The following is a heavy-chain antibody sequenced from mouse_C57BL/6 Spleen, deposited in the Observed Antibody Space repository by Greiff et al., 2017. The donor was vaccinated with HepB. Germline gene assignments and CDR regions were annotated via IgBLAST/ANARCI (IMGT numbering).Heavy chain of an antibody. CDR3: ARRGYYGSSFDY. CDR2: ISSGGSYT. J-gene: IGHJ2*01. Sequence: DVQLQESGGDLVKPGGSLKLSCAASGFTFSSYGMSWVRQTPDKRLEWVATISSGGSYTYYPDSVKGRFTISRDNAKNTLYLQMSSLKSEDTAMYYCARRGYYGSSFDYWGQGTTLTVSS. V-gene: IGHV5-6*01. D-gene: IGHD1-1*01. CDR1: GFTFSSYG.